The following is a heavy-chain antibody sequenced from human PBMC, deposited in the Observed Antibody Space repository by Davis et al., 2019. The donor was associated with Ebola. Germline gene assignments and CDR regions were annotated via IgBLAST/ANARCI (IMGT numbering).Heavy chain of an antibody. CDR2: INPDGTKT. CDR1: RVTSTTNW. CDR3: TRDFDWHDGS. D-gene: IGHD3-9*01. J-gene: IGHJ5*02. Sequence: PGGSLRLSCAASRVTSTTNWIHWVRQAPGKGLVWVSRINPDGTKTGYADSVRSRFTISRDIAKNTLFLQMNSLTADDSAVYYCTRDFDWHDGSWGQGTLVTVSS. V-gene: IGHV3-74*01.